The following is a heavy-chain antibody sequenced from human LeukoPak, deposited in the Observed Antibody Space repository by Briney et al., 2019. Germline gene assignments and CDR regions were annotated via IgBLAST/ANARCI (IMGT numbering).Heavy chain of an antibody. CDR3: ARGSYCSGGSCYSYYYYYYYGMDV. D-gene: IGHD2-15*01. Sequence: PSETLSLTCTVSGGSISSSSYYWGWIRQPPGKGLEWIGSVYYSGSTYYNPSLKSRVTISVDTSKNQFSLKLSSVTAADTAVYYCARGSYCSGGSCYSYYYYYYYGMDVWGQGTTVTVSS. V-gene: IGHV4-39*07. CDR2: VYYSGST. J-gene: IGHJ6*02. CDR1: GGSISSSSYY.